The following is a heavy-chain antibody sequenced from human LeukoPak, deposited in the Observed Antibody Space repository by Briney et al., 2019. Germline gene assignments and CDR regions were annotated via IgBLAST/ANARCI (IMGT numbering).Heavy chain of an antibody. CDR3: ARGIWEMATIPYWYFDI. J-gene: IGHJ2*01. V-gene: IGHV4-4*07. Sequence: PSETLSLTCTVSGGSISSYYRSWIRQPAGKGLEWIGRISTSGSTNYNPSLNSRVTMSVDTSKNQFSLKLTSVTAADTALYYCARGIWEMATIPYWYFDIWGRGTLVTVSS. CDR1: GGSISSYY. D-gene: IGHD5-24*01. CDR2: ISTSGST.